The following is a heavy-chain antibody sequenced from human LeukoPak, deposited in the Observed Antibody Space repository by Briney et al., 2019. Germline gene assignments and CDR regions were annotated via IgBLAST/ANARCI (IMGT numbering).Heavy chain of an antibody. D-gene: IGHD3-9*01. CDR2: IKQDGSEK. CDR1: GFTFSSYW. CDR3: ARDYYDILTDYYKGDY. J-gene: IGHJ4*02. V-gene: IGHV3-7*01. Sequence: PGGSLRLSCAASGFTFSSYWMSWVRQAPGKGLEWVANIKQDGSEKYYVDSVKGRFTISRDNAKNSLYLQMNSLRAEDTAVYYCARDYYDILTDYYKGDYWGQGTLVTVSS.